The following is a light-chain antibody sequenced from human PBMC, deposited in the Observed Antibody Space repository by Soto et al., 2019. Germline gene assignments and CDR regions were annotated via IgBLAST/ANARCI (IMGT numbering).Light chain of an antibody. CDR2: GPS. Sequence: EIVLTQSPATLSLSPGERATLSCRAIHSVRNYVAWYQQKPGQAPRLLISGPSNRATGIPARFSGSGSGTDFTLTISSLEPEDSAVYYCQQRSSWPSTFGQGTRLEIK. J-gene: IGKJ5*01. CDR1: HSVRNY. V-gene: IGKV3-11*01. CDR3: QQRSSWPST.